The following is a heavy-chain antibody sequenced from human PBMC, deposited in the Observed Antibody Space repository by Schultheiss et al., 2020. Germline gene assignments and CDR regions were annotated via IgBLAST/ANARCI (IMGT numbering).Heavy chain of an antibody. D-gene: IGHD1-26*01. CDR3: ARGWDYGDY. Sequence: GGSLRLSCAASGFTFSSYSMNWVRQAPGKGLEWVSGINSDGSSTSYADSVKGRFTISRDNAKNTLYLQMNSLRAEDTAVYYCARGWDYGDYWGQGTLVTVSS. CDR1: GFTFSSYS. V-gene: IGHV3-74*01. CDR2: INSDGSST. J-gene: IGHJ4*02.